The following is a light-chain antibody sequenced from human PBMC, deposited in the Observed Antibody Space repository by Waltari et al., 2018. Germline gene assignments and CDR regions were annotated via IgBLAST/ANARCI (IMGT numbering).Light chain of an antibody. V-gene: IGKV1-5*03. Sequence: DIQMTQFPSTLSASVGDRLTITCRASQSINSWLAWYQQKPGKAPKLLIYKASSLESGVPSRFSGSGSGTEFTLTINSLEPEDFALYFCQQRSNWPVTFGQGTRVETK. CDR1: QSINSW. CDR2: KAS. CDR3: QQRSNWPVT. J-gene: IGKJ1*01.